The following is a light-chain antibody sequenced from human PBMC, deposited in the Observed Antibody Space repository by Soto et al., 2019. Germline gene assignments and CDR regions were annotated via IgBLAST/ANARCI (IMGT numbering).Light chain of an antibody. V-gene: IGKV3-11*01. Sequence: EIVLTQSPATLSLSPGERATLSCRASQSVSSYLAWYQQKPGQAPRLLIFDASNMATRIPSRFSGSGSGADFTLTVSGIEAEDGTVYYCQLRNNWPLTFGGGTRVEIK. J-gene: IGKJ4*01. CDR3: QLRNNWPLT. CDR1: QSVSSY. CDR2: DAS.